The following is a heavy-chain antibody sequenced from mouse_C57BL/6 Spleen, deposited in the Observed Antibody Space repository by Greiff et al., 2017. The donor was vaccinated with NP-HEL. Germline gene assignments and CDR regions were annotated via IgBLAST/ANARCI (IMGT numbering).Heavy chain of an antibody. J-gene: IGHJ2*01. V-gene: IGHV3-6*01. Sequence: EVKLQESGPGLVKPSQSLSLSCSVTGYSITSGYYRNWIRQFPGNKLELMGYISYGGSNNYNPSLKNRISITRDTSKNQFFLNLNSVTTEDTATYYCARVDYYGSSLWGQGTTLTVSS. CDR2: ISYGGSN. CDR1: GYSITSGYY. CDR3: ARVDYYGSSL. D-gene: IGHD1-1*01.